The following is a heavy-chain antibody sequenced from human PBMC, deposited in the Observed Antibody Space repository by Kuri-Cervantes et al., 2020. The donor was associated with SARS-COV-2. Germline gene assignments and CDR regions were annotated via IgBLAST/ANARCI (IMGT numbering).Heavy chain of an antibody. D-gene: IGHD3-22*01. V-gene: IGHV3-7*01. J-gene: IGHJ4*02. CDR3: AREASGMYYYDSSGYYYFDY. Sequence: GGSLRLSCAASGFTFSSYWMSWVRQAPGKGLEWVANIKQDGSEKYYVDSVKGRFTISRDNAKNSLYLQMKSLRAEDTAVYYCAREASGMYYYDSSGYYYFDYWGQGTLVTVSS. CDR2: IKQDGSEK. CDR1: GFTFSSYW.